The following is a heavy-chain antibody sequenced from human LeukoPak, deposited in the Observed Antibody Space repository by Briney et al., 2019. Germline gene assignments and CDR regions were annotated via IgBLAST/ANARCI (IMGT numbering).Heavy chain of an antibody. J-gene: IGHJ3*02. D-gene: IGHD4-23*01. CDR3: ARRRDYSGNSDVGDAFDI. CDR2: IYPGDSDT. CDR1: GYSFTSYW. Sequence: GESLKISCKGSGYSFTSYWIGWVRQMPGKGLEWMGIIYPGDSDTRYSPSFQGQVTISADKSISTAYLQWSSLKASDTAMYYCARRRDYSGNSDVGDAFDIWGQGTMVTVSS. V-gene: IGHV5-51*01.